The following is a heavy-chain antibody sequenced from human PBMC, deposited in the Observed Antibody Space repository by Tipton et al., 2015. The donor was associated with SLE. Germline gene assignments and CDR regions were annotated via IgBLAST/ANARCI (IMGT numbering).Heavy chain of an antibody. Sequence: GLVKPSETLSLTCSVSGYSISSGFYWGLIRQPPGKGLEWIGYIHHSGNSNYNPSLKSRLTISVDTPKNQFSLKLTSVTAADTAVYHCTRVPRYNWNYIADWGQGTLVSVSS. CDR3: TRVPRYNWNYIAD. D-gene: IGHD1-7*01. J-gene: IGHJ4*02. CDR2: IHHSGNS. CDR1: GYSISSGFY. V-gene: IGHV4-38-2*02.